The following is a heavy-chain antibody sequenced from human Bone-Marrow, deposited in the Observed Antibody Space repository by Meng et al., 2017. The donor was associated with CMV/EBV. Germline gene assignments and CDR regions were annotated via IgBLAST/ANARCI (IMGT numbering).Heavy chain of an antibody. D-gene: IGHD6-13*01. V-gene: IGHV4-39*07. J-gene: IGHJ5*02. Sequence: GSLRLSCTVSGGSISSSSYYWGWIRQPPGKGLEWIGSIYYSGSTYYTPSLKSRVTISVDTSKNQFSLKLSSVTAADTAVYYCARDLREQLVSNWFDPWGQGTLVTVSS. CDR1: GGSISSSSYY. CDR2: IYYSGST. CDR3: ARDLREQLVSNWFDP.